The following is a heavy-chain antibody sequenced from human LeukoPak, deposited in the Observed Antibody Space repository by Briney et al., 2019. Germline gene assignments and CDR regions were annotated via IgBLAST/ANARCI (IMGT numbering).Heavy chain of an antibody. Sequence: GGSLRLSCVASGFTLSSYNMKWVRQAPGKRLEWVSSISSSSSYIYYADSVKGRFTISRDNAKNSLYLQMNSLRAEDTAVYYCARDNIVVVPADGLDAFDIWGQGTMVTVSS. CDR2: ISSSSSYI. J-gene: IGHJ3*02. CDR3: ARDNIVVVPADGLDAFDI. D-gene: IGHD2-2*01. CDR1: GFTLSSYN. V-gene: IGHV3-21*01.